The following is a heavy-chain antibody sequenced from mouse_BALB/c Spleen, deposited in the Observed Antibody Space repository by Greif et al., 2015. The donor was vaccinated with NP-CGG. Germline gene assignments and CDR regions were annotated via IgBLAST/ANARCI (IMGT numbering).Heavy chain of an antibody. CDR1: GYTFSSYW. D-gene: IGHD1-1*01. V-gene: IGHV1-9*01. CDR3: AIPYYYGSRYYFDY. J-gene: IGHJ2*01. Sequence: QVQLKHSGAELMKPGASVKISCKATGYTFSSYWIEWVKQRPGHGLEWIGEILPGSGSTNYNEKFKGKATFTTDTSSNTAYMQLSSLTSEDSAVYYCAIPYYYGSRYYFDYWGQGTTLTVSS. CDR2: ILPGSGST.